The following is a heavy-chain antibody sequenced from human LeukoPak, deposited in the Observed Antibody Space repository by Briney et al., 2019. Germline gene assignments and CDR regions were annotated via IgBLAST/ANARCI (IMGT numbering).Heavy chain of an antibody. CDR3: ARDPRISSGWQFDY. V-gene: IGHV6-1*01. D-gene: IGHD6-19*01. J-gene: IGHJ4*02. CDR2: TYYRSRWYN. CDR1: GDSVSSKSAT. Sequence: SQTLTLTFAISGDSVSSKSATWNWLRQSPSRGLEWLGKTYYRSRWYNDSALSVKSRITINPDTSKNQFSLHLNSVTPEDTAVYYCARDPRISSGWQFDYWGQGTLVTVSS.